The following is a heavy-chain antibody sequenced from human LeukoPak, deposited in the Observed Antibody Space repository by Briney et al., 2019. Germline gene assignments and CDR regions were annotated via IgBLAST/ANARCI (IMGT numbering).Heavy chain of an antibody. V-gene: IGHV3-53*01. D-gene: IGHD5-24*01. J-gene: IGHJ3*02. CDR2: FYSGGGT. Sequence: GGSLRLSCAASGFTVSNNYMSWVRQAPGKGLEWVSVFYSGGGTYYADSVKGRFTISRDNFKNTLYLQMNSLRAEDTAMYYCAKKRDAFDIWGQGTVVAVSS. CDR1: GFTVSNNY. CDR3: AKKRDAFDI.